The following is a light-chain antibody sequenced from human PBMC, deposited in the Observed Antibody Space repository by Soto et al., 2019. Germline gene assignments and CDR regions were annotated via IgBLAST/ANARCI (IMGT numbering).Light chain of an antibody. CDR2: EGS. CDR3: QSYDRSLRTYV. Sequence: QSALTQPASVSGSPEQSITISCTGPGSDVGSFDLVSWYQQHPGKAPKLIIFEGSKRPSGVSDRFSGSKSGTSASLAITGLQAEDEADYFCQSYDRSLRTYVFGAATKLTVL. V-gene: IGLV2-14*02. J-gene: IGLJ1*01. CDR1: GSDVGSFDL.